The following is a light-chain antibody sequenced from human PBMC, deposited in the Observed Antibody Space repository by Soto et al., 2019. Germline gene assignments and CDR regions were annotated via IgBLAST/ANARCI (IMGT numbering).Light chain of an antibody. CDR3: QQSYSTPRT. CDR1: QSISNY. J-gene: IGKJ1*01. Sequence: DIQMTQSPSSLSASVGDRVTITCRASQSISNYLNWYQQKPGKAPKLLMFAASSLQSGVPSRFSGGGCGTDFTFTISSLQPEDFATYYCQQSYSTPRTFGQGTKVEIK. CDR2: AAS. V-gene: IGKV1-39*01.